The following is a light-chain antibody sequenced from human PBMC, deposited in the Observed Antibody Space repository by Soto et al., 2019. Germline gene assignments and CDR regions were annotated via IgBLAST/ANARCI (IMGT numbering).Light chain of an antibody. V-gene: IGKV3-11*01. Sequence: ESVLTQSPATLSLSPGERATLSCRASPSVSNSLAWYQHKPGQAPRLLIYDASNRATAVPTRFSVSGSGTDFTLTISSLEPEDFAVYYCQQRNKWPPVTFGGGTRVEIK. J-gene: IGKJ4*01. CDR1: PSVSNS. CDR3: QQRNKWPPVT. CDR2: DAS.